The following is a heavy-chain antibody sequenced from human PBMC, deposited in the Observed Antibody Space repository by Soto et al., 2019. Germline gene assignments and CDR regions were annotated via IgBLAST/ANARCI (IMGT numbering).Heavy chain of an antibody. V-gene: IGHV3-30*09. CDR3: SRDPVFSDELFDY. CDR1: GFTFSTYV. CDR2: ISEDGSNK. D-gene: IGHD2-21*01. J-gene: IGHJ4*02. Sequence: GGSLILSCAASGFTFSTYVMHWVRQAPGKGLEWGALISEDGSNKHYADSVKGRFAISRDNSKNTLNLQMNGRGAEDTAVYYCSRDPVFSDELFDYWGQGTLVTVSS.